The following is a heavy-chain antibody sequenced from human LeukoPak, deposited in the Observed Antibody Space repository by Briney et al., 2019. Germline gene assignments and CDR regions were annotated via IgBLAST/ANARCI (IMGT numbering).Heavy chain of an antibody. CDR1: GFTLNDYW. D-gene: IGHD1-26*01. CDR3: ARDKKVGPTTLDY. Sequence: GSLRLSCAASGFTLNDYWMSWVRQSPERGLEWVANIKQDGSEKYYVDSVKGRFTISRDNAQNSLYLQMTGLRADDTALYYCARDKKVGPTTLDYWGQGTLVTVSS. V-gene: IGHV3-7*01. J-gene: IGHJ4*02. CDR2: IKQDGSEK.